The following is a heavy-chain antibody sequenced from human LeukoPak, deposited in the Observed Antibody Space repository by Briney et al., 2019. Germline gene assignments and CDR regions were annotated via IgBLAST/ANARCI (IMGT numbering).Heavy chain of an antibody. CDR3: ARDDSSSWHHDAFDI. CDR2: INPSGGST. D-gene: IGHD6-13*01. CDR1: GYTFTSYY. J-gene: IGHJ3*02. Sequence: ASVKVSCKASGYTFTSYYMHWVRQAPGQGLEWMGIINPSGGSTSYAQKFQGRVTMTRDTSTSTVYMELSSLRSEDTAVYYCARDDSSSWHHDAFDIWGQGTMVTVSS. V-gene: IGHV1-46*01.